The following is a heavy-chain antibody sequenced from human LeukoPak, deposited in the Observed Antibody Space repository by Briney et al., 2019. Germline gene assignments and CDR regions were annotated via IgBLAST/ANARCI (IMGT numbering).Heavy chain of an antibody. V-gene: IGHV4-59*12. CDR1: GGSISSYY. CDR2: IYYSGST. J-gene: IGHJ6*02. D-gene: IGHD6-19*01. CDR3: AGYSSGPPYYYYYGMDV. Sequence: PSETLSLTCTVSGGSISSYYWSCIRQPPGKGLGWVGYIYYSGSTNYNPSLKSRVTISVDTSKHQFSLKLSSVTAADTAVYYRAGYSSGPPYYYYYGMDVWGQGTTVTVSS.